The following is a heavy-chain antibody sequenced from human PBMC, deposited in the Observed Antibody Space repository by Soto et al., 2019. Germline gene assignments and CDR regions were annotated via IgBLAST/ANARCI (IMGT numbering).Heavy chain of an antibody. CDR2: INANGGTT. CDR1: GYSFTTSY. D-gene: IGHD4-17*01. V-gene: IGHV1-46*03. J-gene: IGHJ5*02. Sequence: QVQLVQSGAEVKKPGASVKVSCKASGYSFTTSYMHWVRQAPGQGLEWMGIINANGGTTNYAQKLQGRATMTRDTSTSTVYMELSSLRSDDTAVYFCARGLYGDEIDPWGQGTLVTVSS. CDR3: ARGLYGDEIDP.